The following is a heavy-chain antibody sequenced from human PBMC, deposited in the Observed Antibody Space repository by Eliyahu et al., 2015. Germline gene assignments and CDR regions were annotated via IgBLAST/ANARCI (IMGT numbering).Heavy chain of an antibody. CDR1: GFTFTNXW. Sequence: EVQLXESGGGLVQPGGSVXLXCAXSGFTFTNXWMSXVRQAPGKGLEWVANINEAGSDKKYADSVKGRFTIFRDNAKNSLFLQMSSLRPEDTAVYYCARDQGWNYLLYWGQGTLVTGSS. CDR2: INEAGSDK. D-gene: IGHD1-7*01. CDR3: ARDQGWNYLLY. V-gene: IGHV3-7*01. J-gene: IGHJ4*02.